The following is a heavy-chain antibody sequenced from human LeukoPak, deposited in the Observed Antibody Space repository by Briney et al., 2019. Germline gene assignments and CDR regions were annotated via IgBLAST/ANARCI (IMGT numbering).Heavy chain of an antibody. Sequence: ASVKVSCKASGYTFTGYYMHWVRQAPGQGLEWMGWVNPNSGGTNYAQKFQGRVTMTRDTSISTAYMELSRLRSDDTAVYYCARAYEYPKYSSSSFDYWGQGTLVTVSS. CDR3: ARAYEYPKYSSSSFDY. CDR2: VNPNSGGT. D-gene: IGHD6-13*01. CDR1: GYTFTGYY. J-gene: IGHJ4*02. V-gene: IGHV1-2*02.